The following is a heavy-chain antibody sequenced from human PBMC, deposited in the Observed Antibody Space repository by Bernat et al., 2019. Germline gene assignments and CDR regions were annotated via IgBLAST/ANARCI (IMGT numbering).Heavy chain of an antibody. CDR1: GFTVSSNY. V-gene: IGHV3-53*05. D-gene: IGHD2-21*01. CDR2: IYSGGST. Sequence: EVQLVETGGGLIQPGGSLRLSCAASGFTVSSNYMSWVRQAPGKGLEWASVIYSGGSTYYADSVKGRFTISRDNSKNTLYLQMNSLRDEDTAVYYCARQSDWAFDIWGQGTMVTVSS. CDR3: ARQSDWAFDI. J-gene: IGHJ3*02.